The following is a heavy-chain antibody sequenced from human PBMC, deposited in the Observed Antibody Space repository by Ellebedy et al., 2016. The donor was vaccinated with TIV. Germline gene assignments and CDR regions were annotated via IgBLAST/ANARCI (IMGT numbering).Heavy chain of an antibody. CDR3: ATHYSDTSGNHYAGGY. Sequence: GESLKISCAASGFIFSSYGMHWVRQAPGKGLEWVAGISYDGRNKNYADSVKGRFTISRDNSKSTLYLQMNSLRPEDPAVYYCATHYSDTSGNHYAGGYWGQGTLGTVSS. CDR2: ISYDGRNK. J-gene: IGHJ4*02. CDR1: GFIFSSYG. V-gene: IGHV3-30*03. D-gene: IGHD3-22*01.